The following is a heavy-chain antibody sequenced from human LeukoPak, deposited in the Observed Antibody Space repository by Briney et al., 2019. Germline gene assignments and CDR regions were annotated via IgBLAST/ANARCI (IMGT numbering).Heavy chain of an antibody. CDR1: GGSISSYY. CDR2: IYYSGST. Sequence: SETLSLTCTVSGGSISSYYWSWIRQPPGKGLEWIGYIYYSGSTNYNPPLKSRVTISVDTSKNQFSLKLSSVTAADTAVYYCARGDIVGATMVPPAFDYWGQGTLVTVSS. J-gene: IGHJ4*02. CDR3: ARGDIVGATMVPPAFDY. V-gene: IGHV4-59*12. D-gene: IGHD1-26*01.